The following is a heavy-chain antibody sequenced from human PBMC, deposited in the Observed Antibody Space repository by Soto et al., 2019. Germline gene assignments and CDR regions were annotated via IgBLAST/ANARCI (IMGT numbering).Heavy chain of an antibody. J-gene: IGHJ6*02. Sequence: GGSLRLSCAASAFTFTSHAMHWVRQAPGKALEWVAAISYDEIDKKYASSVKGRFTVSRDNVKNTLSLQMNSLRPEDTAVYYCAKDSGYQLPDNYFYYGLVVWGQGTTVTVSS. CDR3: AKDSGYQLPDNYFYYGLVV. D-gene: IGHD2-2*01. V-gene: IGHV3-30*18. CDR2: ISYDEIDK. CDR1: AFTFTSHA.